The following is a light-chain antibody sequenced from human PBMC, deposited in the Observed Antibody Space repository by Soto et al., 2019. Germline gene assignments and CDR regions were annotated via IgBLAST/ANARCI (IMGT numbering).Light chain of an antibody. V-gene: IGLV1-44*01. Sequence: QSVLTQPPSASGTPGQRVTISCSGSSSNIGSNTVNWYQHLPGTAPKLLIYNNNQWPSGVPDRFSGSKSGTSASLAISGLQSEDEAEYYCAAWDDSLNGVVFGGGTKLTVL. CDR1: SSNIGSNT. CDR3: AAWDDSLNGVV. CDR2: NNN. J-gene: IGLJ2*01.